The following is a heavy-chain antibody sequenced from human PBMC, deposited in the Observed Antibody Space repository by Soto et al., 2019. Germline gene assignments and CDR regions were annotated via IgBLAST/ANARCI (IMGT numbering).Heavy chain of an antibody. J-gene: IGHJ4*02. V-gene: IGHV3-23*01. CDR2: ISGSGVST. Sequence: GGSLRLSCAASGFTFSSYAMSWVRQAPGKGLEWVSAISGSGVSTYYADSVKGRFTISRDNSKNTLYLQMNSLRAEDTAVYYCANSRYYYDSRAYFAYWGQGTLVTVSS. CDR3: ANSRYYYDSRAYFAY. CDR1: GFTFSSYA. D-gene: IGHD3-22*01.